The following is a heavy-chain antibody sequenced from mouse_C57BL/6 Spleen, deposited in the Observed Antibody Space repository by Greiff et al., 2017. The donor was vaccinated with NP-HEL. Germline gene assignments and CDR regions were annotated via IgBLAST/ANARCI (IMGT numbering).Heavy chain of an antibody. CDR3: ARNGYYEGFAY. Sequence: QVQLQQSGAELVKPGASVKLSCKASGYTFTSYWMQWVKQRPGQGLEWIGEIDPSDSYTNYNQKFKGKATLTVDTSSSTAYMQLSSLTSEDSAVYYCARNGYYEGFAYWGQGTLVTVSA. CDR1: GYTFTSYW. D-gene: IGHD2-3*01. V-gene: IGHV1-50*01. CDR2: IDPSDSYT. J-gene: IGHJ3*01.